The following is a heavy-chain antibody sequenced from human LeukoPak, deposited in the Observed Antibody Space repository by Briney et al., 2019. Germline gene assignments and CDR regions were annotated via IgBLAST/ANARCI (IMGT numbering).Heavy chain of an antibody. CDR3: TREVAGTGGFDY. CDR2: TYHRSTWYD. V-gene: IGHV6-1*01. CDR1: GDSVSSNNAA. Sequence: SQTLSLTYAISGDSVSSNNAAWNWIRQSPSRGLEWLGRTYHRSTWYDDYVVSVRSRLTITPDTSKNQVSPQLNSVTPEDTAVYYCTREVAGTGGFDYWGQGITVTVSS. J-gene: IGHJ4*02. D-gene: IGHD6-13*01.